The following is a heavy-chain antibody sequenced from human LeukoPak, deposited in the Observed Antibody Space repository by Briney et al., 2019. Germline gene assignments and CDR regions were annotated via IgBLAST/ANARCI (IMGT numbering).Heavy chain of an antibody. CDR3: VRERFGAIVEN. V-gene: IGHV3-53*01. D-gene: IGHD3-10*01. CDR1: GFTVANDR. CDR2: VYGGGNT. J-gene: IGHJ4*02. Sequence: GGSLRLCCAASGFTVANDRMSWVRQPPGKGLEWVSTVYGGGNTAYTDSVKGRFTISRDTSKNTLLLQMNSLRAEDTAVYFCVRERFGAIVENWGQGALVIVSS.